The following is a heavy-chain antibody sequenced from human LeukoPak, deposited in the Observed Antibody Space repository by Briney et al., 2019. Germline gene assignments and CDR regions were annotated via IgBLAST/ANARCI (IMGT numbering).Heavy chain of an antibody. J-gene: IGHJ3*02. V-gene: IGHV4-4*02. CDR1: GGSISSSNW. Sequence: SETLSLTCAVSGGSISSSNWWSWVRQPPGKGLEWIGEIYHSGSTNYNPSLKSRVTISVDKSKNQFSLKLSSVTAADTAVYYCAKGMAVAGTGDAFDIWGQGTMVTVSS. CDR2: IYHSGST. D-gene: IGHD6-19*01. CDR3: AKGMAVAGTGDAFDI.